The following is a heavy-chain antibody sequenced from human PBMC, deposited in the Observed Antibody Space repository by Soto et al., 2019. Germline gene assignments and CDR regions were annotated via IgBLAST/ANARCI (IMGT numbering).Heavy chain of an antibody. Sequence: EVQLVESGGGLVKPGGSLRLSCAASGFTFNIAWMSWVRLAPGRGLEWVGQSKSKTDGGTTYYAAPVKGRFTISRDDSQNTLYLQMNSLKTEDTAMYYSTTESSGGMDVWGQGTTVTVSS. J-gene: IGHJ6*02. V-gene: IGHV3-15*01. CDR2: SKSKTDGGTT. CDR3: TTESSGGMDV. CDR1: GFTFNIAW. D-gene: IGHD6-6*01.